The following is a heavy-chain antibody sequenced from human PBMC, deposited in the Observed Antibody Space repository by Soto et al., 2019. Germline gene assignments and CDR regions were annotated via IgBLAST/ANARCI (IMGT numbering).Heavy chain of an antibody. V-gene: IGHV3-23*01. D-gene: IGHD3-3*01. CDR1: GFTFSSYA. Sequence: PGGSLRLSCAASGFTFSSYAMSWVRQAPGKGLEWVSAISGSGGSTYYADSVKGRFTISRDNSKNTLYLQMNSLRAEDTAVYYCAKAQYYDFWSGPRAYNWFDPWGQGTLVTVSS. CDR3: AKAQYYDFWSGPRAYNWFDP. CDR2: ISGSGGST. J-gene: IGHJ5*02.